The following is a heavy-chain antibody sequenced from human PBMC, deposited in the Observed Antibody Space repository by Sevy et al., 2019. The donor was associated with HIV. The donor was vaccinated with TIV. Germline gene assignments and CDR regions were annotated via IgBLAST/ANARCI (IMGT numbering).Heavy chain of an antibody. CDR1: GFTFSTYA. J-gene: IGHJ6*02. D-gene: IGHD2-2*01. Sequence: GGSLRLSCAASGFTFSTYAIHWVRQAPGKGLEWVAAISYDGSNKYYADSVKGRFTISRDNSNNTLNLQMNSLRAEDTAVYYWARDRRLIPAGDRYYDYGMDVWGQGTTVTVSS. CDR3: ARDRRLIPAGDRYYDYGMDV. V-gene: IGHV3-30*04. CDR2: ISYDGSNK.